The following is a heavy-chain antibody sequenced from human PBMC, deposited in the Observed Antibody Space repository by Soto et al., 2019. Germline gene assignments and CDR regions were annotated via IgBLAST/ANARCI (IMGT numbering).Heavy chain of an antibody. CDR3: ATGPPYTAYLHSGWSYYYMDV. J-gene: IGHJ6*03. CDR1: GYIFTSSD. V-gene: IGHV1-8*01. D-gene: IGHD5-12*01. Sequence: QVQLVQSGAEVKKPGASVKVSCRASGYIFTSSDINWVRQATGQGLEWMGWMNPNSGNTGYAQKFQGRVTVTRDTSLSTAYMELSGLTSEDTAVYYCATGPPYTAYLHSGWSYYYMDVWGKGTTVTVSS. CDR2: MNPNSGNT.